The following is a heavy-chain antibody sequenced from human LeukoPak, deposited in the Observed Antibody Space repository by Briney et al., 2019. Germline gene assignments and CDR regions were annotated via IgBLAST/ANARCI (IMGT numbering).Heavy chain of an antibody. V-gene: IGHV3-30*09. CDR3: ARDKQLVTPFDY. J-gene: IGHJ4*02. CDR1: GFTFSSYS. Sequence: PGGSLRLSCAASGFTFSSYSMHWVRQAPGKGLEWVAVLSSDGSNKYYADSVRGRFAISRDNSKSTLYLQMNSLRAEDTAVYYCARDKQLVTPFDYWGQGTLVTVSS. D-gene: IGHD6-6*01. CDR2: LSSDGSNK.